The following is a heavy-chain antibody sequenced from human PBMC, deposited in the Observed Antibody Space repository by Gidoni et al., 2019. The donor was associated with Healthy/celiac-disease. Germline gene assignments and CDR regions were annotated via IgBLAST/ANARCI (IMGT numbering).Heavy chain of an antibody. D-gene: IGHD6-13*01. CDR1: GFPFSSYA. J-gene: IGHJ4*02. CDR3: AKDPLRLPGIAAAGPVDY. V-gene: IGHV3-23*04. Sequence: EVQLVESGGGLVQPGWSMRLSCAASGFPFSSYAMSWVRQAPGTGLEWVSAISGSGGSTYYADSVKGRFTISRDNSKNTLYLQMNSLRAEDTAVYYCAKDPLRLPGIAAAGPVDYWGQGTLVTVSS. CDR2: ISGSGGST.